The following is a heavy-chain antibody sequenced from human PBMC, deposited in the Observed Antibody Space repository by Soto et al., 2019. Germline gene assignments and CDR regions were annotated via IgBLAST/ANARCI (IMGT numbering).Heavy chain of an antibody. D-gene: IGHD5-12*01. J-gene: IGHJ6*02. CDR1: GCTFSSYA. CDR3: ARAWQPDYHLHYGMDV. Sequence: ASVKVSCKASGCTFSSYAISWVRQAPGQGLEWRGGIIPIFGTATYAQKFQGRDTITADESTSTAYMELSSLRSEDTAVYYCARAWQPDYHLHYGMDVWGQGTTVTVSS. V-gene: IGHV1-69*13. CDR2: IIPIFGTA.